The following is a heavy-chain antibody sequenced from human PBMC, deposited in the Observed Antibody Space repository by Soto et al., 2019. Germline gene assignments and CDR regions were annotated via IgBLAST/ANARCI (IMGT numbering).Heavy chain of an antibody. CDR1: GGSISSSSYY. CDR3: AGRPFKEMATITPEVGNWFDP. D-gene: IGHD5-12*01. Sequence: SETLSLTCTVSGGSISSSSYYWGWIRQPPGKGLEWIGSIYYSGSTYYNPTLKSRVTISVDTSKNQFSLKLSTVTAADTAVYYCAGRPFKEMATITPEVGNWFDPWGQGTLVTVSS. CDR2: IYYSGST. V-gene: IGHV4-39*01. J-gene: IGHJ5*02.